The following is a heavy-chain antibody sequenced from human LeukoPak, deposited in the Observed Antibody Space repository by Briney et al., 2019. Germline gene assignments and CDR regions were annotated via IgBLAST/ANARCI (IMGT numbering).Heavy chain of an antibody. V-gene: IGHV1-2*06. D-gene: IGHD2-8*01. CDR3: ARGSHRSIVLMVYEKYYFDY. CDR1: GYTFTGFY. Sequence: ASVKVSCKVSGYTFTGFYLHWLRQAPGQGLEWMGRINPNSGGTNYAQKFQGRVTMTRDTSISTAYMELSRLRSDDTAVYYCARGSHRSIVLMVYEKYYFDYWGQGTLVTVSS. J-gene: IGHJ4*02. CDR2: INPNSGGT.